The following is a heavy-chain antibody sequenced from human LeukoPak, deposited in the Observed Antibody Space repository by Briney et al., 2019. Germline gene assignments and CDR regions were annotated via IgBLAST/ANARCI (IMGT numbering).Heavy chain of an antibody. CDR1: GGSISSYY. Sequence: PSETLYLTCTVSGGSISSYYWSWIRQPPGKGLERIGYIYYSGSTNYNPSLKSRVTISVDTSKNQFSLKLSSVTAADTAVYYCARLSPQLSYTGYYYYMDVWGKGTTVTVSS. J-gene: IGHJ6*03. V-gene: IGHV4-59*01. D-gene: IGHD2-2*01. CDR2: IYYSGST. CDR3: ARLSPQLSYTGYYYYMDV.